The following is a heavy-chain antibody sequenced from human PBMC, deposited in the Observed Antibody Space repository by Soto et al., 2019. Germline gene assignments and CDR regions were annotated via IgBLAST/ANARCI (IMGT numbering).Heavy chain of an antibody. Sequence: GGSLRLSCVASGFTFSSYGMHWVRQAPGKGLEWVAVMSYDGSHEYYADSVKGRFTISRDNSKTILYLQMNSLRLEDTAVYYCAKGSVLRVVEAPLAILGGVDVWGQGAMVTVS. CDR2: MSYDGSHE. J-gene: IGHJ6*02. CDR1: GFTFSSYG. D-gene: IGHD2-8*01. V-gene: IGHV3-33*06. CDR3: AKGSVLRVVEAPLAILGGVDV.